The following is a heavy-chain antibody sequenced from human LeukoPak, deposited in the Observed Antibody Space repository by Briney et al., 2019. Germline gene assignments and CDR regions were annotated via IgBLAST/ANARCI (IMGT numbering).Heavy chain of an antibody. CDR2: IYTGGNT. V-gene: IGHV3-66*01. CDR1: GFSVSKNY. D-gene: IGHD6-6*01. CDR3: VTRIAATY. J-gene: IGHJ4*02. Sequence: GGSLRLSCAASGFSVSKNYMSWVRQTPGRGLEWVSLIYTGGNTYYADSVKGRFTTSRDQSKNTLYLQMNSLRGEDTALYYCVTRIAATYWGQGALVTVSS.